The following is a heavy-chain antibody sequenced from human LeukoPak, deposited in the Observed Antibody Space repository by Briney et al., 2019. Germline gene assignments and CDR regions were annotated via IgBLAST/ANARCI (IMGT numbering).Heavy chain of an antibody. CDR2: IYYSGST. CDR1: GGSISSSSYY. V-gene: IGHV4-39*01. CDR3: ARRKRYFDL. J-gene: IGHJ2*01. Sequence: SETLSLTCTVSGGSISSSSYYWGWIRQPPGKGLEWIGSIYYSGSTYYNPSLKSRVTISVDTSKNQFSLKLSSVTAADTAVYYCARRKRYFDLWGRGTLVTVSS.